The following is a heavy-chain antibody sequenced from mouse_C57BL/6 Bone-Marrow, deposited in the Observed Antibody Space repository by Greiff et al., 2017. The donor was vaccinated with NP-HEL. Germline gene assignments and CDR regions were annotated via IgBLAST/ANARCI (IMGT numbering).Heavy chain of an antibody. J-gene: IGHJ4*01. V-gene: IGHV2-6*01. CDR3: ASGGRAMDY. CDR2: IWGVGST. Sequence: QVHVKQSGPGLVAPSQSLSITCTVSGFSLTSYGVDWVRQSPGKGLEWLGVIWGVGSTNYNSALKSRLSISKDNSKSQVFLKMNSLQTDDTAMYYCASGGRAMDYWGQGTSVTVSS. CDR1: GFSLTSYG. D-gene: IGHD3-3*01.